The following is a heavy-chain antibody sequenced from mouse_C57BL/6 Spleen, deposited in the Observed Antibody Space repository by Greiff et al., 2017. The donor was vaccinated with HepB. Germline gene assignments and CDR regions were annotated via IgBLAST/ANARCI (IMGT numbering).Heavy chain of an antibody. CDR2: IHPNSGST. D-gene: IGHD1-1*01. CDR1: GYTFTSYW. V-gene: IGHV1-64*01. J-gene: IGHJ4*01. Sequence: VKLMESGAELVKPGASVKLSCKASGYTFTSYWMHWVKQRPGQGLEWIGMIHPNSGSTNYNEKFKSKATLTVDKSSSTAYMQLSSLTSEDSAVYYCARSYSYAMDYWGQGTSVTVSS. CDR3: ARSYSYAMDY.